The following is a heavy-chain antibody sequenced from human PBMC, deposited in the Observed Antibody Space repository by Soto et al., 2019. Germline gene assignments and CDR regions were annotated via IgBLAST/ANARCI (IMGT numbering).Heavy chain of an antibody. CDR2: IYYSGST. Sequence: TSETLSLTCTVSGGSISSYYWSWIRQPPGKGLEWIGYIYYSGSTNYNPSLKSRVTISVDTSKNQFSLKLSSVTAADTAVYYCARHQYYGSGSALGPWDYWGQGTLVTVSS. CDR1: GGSISSYY. V-gene: IGHV4-59*08. J-gene: IGHJ4*02. CDR3: ARHQYYGSGSALGPWDY. D-gene: IGHD3-10*01.